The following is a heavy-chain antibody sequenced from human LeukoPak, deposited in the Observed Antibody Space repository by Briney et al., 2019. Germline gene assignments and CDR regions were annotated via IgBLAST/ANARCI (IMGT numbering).Heavy chain of an antibody. D-gene: IGHD1-26*01. Sequence: ASVKVSCKVSGYTLTELSMHWVRLGPGKGLEWMGGFDPEDSKSIYAQKFQGRVTMTEDTSTDTAHMELSSLRSEDTAVYYCATGKWELLVFDYWGQGTLVTVSS. CDR1: GYTLTELS. J-gene: IGHJ4*02. V-gene: IGHV1-24*01. CDR3: ATGKWELLVFDY. CDR2: FDPEDSKS.